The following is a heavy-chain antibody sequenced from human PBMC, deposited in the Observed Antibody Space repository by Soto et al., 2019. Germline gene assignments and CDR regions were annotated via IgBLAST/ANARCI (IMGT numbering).Heavy chain of an antibody. D-gene: IGHD3-22*01. CDR3: ARHLSPGPVITISAAFDY. V-gene: IGHV4-39*01. J-gene: IGHJ4*02. CDR1: GGSISSSSYY. CDR2: IYYSGST. Sequence: QLQLQESGPGLVKPSETLSLTCTVSGGSISSSSYYWGWIRQPPGKGLEWIGSIYYSGSTYYNPTLTSRVTIPVDTSKNQFSLKLSSVTAADTAVYYCARHLSPGPVITISAAFDYWGQGTLVTVSS.